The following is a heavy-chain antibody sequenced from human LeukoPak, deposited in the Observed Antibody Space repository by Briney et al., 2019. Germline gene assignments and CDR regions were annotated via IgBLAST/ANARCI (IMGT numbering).Heavy chain of an antibody. V-gene: IGHV3-30*18. CDR1: GFTFSSYW. Sequence: GGSLRLSCAASGFTFSSYWMSWVRQAPGKGLEWVTITSYDGTNKYYADSVKGRFTISRDNSKNTLDLQMDSLRAEDTAVYYCAKDLAPHRDGSHHGADAWGQGTLVTVSS. CDR2: TSYDGTNK. CDR3: AKDLAPHRDGSHHGADA. J-gene: IGHJ5*02. D-gene: IGHD5-24*01.